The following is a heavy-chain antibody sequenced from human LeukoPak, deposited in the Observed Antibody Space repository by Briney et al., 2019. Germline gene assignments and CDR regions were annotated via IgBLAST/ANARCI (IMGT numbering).Heavy chain of an antibody. J-gene: IGHJ4*02. D-gene: IGHD5-24*01. V-gene: IGHV1-8*01. CDR3: ARGGRDGYKTGYFDY. CDR1: GYTFSTYD. Sequence: ASVQVSCKASGYTFSTYDINWVRLATGQGLEWMGWMNPNSANTGYAQKFQGRVTLTRNTSISTAYMDLSSLRSEDTAVYYCARGGRDGYKTGYFDYWGQGTLVTVSS. CDR2: MNPNSANT.